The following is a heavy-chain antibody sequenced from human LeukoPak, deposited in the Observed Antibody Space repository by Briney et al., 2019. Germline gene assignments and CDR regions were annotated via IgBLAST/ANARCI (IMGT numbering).Heavy chain of an antibody. CDR2: INHSGST. D-gene: IGHD6-13*01. CDR1: GGSFSGYY. V-gene: IGHV4-34*01. Sequence: PSETLSLTCAVYGGSFSGYYWSWIRQPPGKGLERIGEINHSGSTNYNPSLKSRVTISVDTSKNQFSLKLSSVTAADTAVYYCARYASGWYYFDYWGQGTLVTVSS. CDR3: ARYASGWYYFDY. J-gene: IGHJ4*02.